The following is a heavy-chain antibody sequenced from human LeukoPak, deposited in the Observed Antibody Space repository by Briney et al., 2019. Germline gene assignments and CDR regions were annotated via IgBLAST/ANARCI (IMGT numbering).Heavy chain of an antibody. J-gene: IGHJ6*02. V-gene: IGHV4-59*01. CDR2: VDYSGSA. Sequence: AETLSLTCPVSGVSISSYYWSWIRQTPGKGLEWIGFVDYSGSANYNPSLKSRVTISVDTSKTQFSLKLSSVTAADTAVYYCARHRRNYGMDVWGQGTTVTVSS. CDR1: GVSISSYY. CDR3: ARHRRNYGMDV.